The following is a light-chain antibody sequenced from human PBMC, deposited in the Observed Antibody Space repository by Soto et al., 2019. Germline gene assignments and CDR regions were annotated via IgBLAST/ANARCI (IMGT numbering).Light chain of an antibody. CDR2: SNN. Sequence: SVLTRPPSASGTPGQRVTISCSGGSSNIGSNAVTWYHQLPGTAPKLLIYSNNQRPSGVPDRFSGSKSGTSASLAISGLQSEDEADYYCAAWDDSLNGLYVFGTGTKVNVL. V-gene: IGLV1-44*01. J-gene: IGLJ1*01. CDR1: SSNIGSNA. CDR3: AAWDDSLNGLYV.